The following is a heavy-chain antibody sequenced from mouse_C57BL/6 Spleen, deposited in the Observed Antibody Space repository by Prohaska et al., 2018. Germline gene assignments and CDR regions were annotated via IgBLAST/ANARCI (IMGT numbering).Heavy chain of an antibody. CDR1: GFTFSDYY. CDR2: LNYDGSST. J-gene: IGHJ4*01. D-gene: IGHD2-3*01. V-gene: IGHV5-16*01. CDR3: ARGGYDGYYDYYAMDY. Sequence: EVKLVESEGGLVQPGSSMKLSCTASGFTFSDYYMAWVRQVPEKSLKWVANLNYDGSSTYYLDSLKSRFIISRDTEKNILYLQMSSSKYEDTVTYYCARGGYDGYYDYYAMDYWGQGTSGTVSS.